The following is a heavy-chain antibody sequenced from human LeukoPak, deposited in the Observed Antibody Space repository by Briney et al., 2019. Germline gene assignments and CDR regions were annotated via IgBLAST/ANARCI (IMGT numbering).Heavy chain of an antibody. CDR2: IYPRDSDT. V-gene: IGHV5-51*01. D-gene: IGHD6-25*01. J-gene: IGHJ3*02. CDR3: ARLTYSSGYDAFDI. CDR1: GYSFTTHW. Sequence: GESLKISCQGSGYSFTTHWIAWVRQMPGKGLEWMGIIYPRDSDTRYSPSFQGQVTISADKSISTAYLQWSSLKASDTAMYYCARLTYSSGYDAFDIWGQGTMVTVSS.